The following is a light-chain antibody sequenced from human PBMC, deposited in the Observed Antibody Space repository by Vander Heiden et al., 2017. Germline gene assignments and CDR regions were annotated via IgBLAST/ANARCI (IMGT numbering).Light chain of an antibody. CDR1: ENIITY. Sequence: DIPMTLSPSSLSASVGARVTITCRASENIITYCNCYQQIQGKGPKLLIDPAASLQSGVPSRCSGRGAGTDFTSTSSRLQPEDVATYYCQQTDSTTFTFGQGTKVDIK. CDR2: PAA. CDR3: QQTDSTTFT. V-gene: IGKV1-39*01. J-gene: IGKJ2*01.